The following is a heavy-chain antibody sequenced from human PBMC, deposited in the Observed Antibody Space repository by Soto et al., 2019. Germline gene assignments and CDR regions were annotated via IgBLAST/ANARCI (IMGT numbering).Heavy chain of an antibody. CDR3: ARGHLRRGKYYGSGSYSNWFDP. CDR1: GGSFSGYY. CDR2: INHSGST. J-gene: IGHJ5*02. D-gene: IGHD3-10*01. Sequence: QVQLQQWGAGLLKPSETLSLTCAVYGGSFSGYYWSWIRQPPGKGLEWIGEINHSGSTNYNPSLRSRVTLSVDTSRNQFSLKLSSVTAADTAVYYCARGHLRRGKYYGSGSYSNWFDPWGQGTLVTVSS. V-gene: IGHV4-34*01.